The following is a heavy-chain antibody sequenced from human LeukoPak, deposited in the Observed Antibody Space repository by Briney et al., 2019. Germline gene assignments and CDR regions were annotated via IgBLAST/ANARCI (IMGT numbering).Heavy chain of an antibody. CDR1: GDSISSSSYY. CDR3: ARHNPRTMIVVVGTFDL. D-gene: IGHD3-22*01. V-gene: IGHV4-39*01. J-gene: IGHJ3*01. Sequence: KPSETLSLTCSGDSISSSSYYWGWIRQPPGKGLEWIGSIYYSGSTYYNPSLKSRVTISVDTSKNQSSLRLTSVTVADTAVYYCARHNPRTMIVVVGTFDLWGQGTMVTVSS. CDR2: IYYSGST.